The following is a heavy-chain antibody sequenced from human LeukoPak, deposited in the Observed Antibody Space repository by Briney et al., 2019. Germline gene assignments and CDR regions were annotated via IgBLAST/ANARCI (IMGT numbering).Heavy chain of an antibody. J-gene: IGHJ3*02. CDR2: ISGSGGST. CDR1: GFPFTHYA. V-gene: IGHV3-23*01. Sequence: GSLRLSCAASGFPFTHYAMSWVRQAPGKGLEWVSGISGSGGSTYYADSVKGRFTISRDISKNTLYLQMNSLRAEDTAVYYCAKPQSTTGAFDIWGQGTMVTVSS. D-gene: IGHD4-17*01. CDR3: AKPQSTTGAFDI.